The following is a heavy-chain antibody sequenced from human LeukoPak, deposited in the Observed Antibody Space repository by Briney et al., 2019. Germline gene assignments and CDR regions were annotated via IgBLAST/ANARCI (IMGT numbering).Heavy chain of an antibody. Sequence: GGSLRLSCAASGFTFSSYSMNWVRQAPGKGLEWVSSISSSSSYIYYADSVKGRFTISRDNAKNSLYLQMNSLRAEDTAVYYCARDSGSYYPYYFDYWGQGTLVTVSS. CDR2: ISSSSSYI. V-gene: IGHV3-21*01. CDR3: ARDSGSYYPYYFDY. D-gene: IGHD1-26*01. CDR1: GFTFSSYS. J-gene: IGHJ4*02.